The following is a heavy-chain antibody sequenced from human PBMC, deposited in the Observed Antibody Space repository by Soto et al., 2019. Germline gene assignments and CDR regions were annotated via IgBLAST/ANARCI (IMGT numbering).Heavy chain of an antibody. J-gene: IGHJ4*02. D-gene: IGHD1-20*01. CDR1: GDSITAYY. CDR2: IYRAGNT. CDR3: AILNYYFHY. V-gene: IGHV4-59*08. Sequence: QVQLQESGPGLVKPSETLSLTCTVSGDSITAYYWSWIRQSPGKGLEWIGYIYRAGNTNYNPSLGSRLSMSVDTSRIRFALNLTSVTAADTAIYYCAILNYYFHYWGQGTLVTVSS.